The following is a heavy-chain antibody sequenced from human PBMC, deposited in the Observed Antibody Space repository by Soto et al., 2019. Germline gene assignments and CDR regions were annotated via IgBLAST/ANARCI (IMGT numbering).Heavy chain of an antibody. CDR2: IDIGGNT. D-gene: IGHD2-2*01. J-gene: IGHJ4*02. Sequence: EVQVVESGGGLVQPGGSLRLSCAASGFSVTSNYMNWVRQAPGKGLEWVSIIDIGGNTYYADSVKDRFPIYRDNSRNTLYLHMDSLRAEDTAVYYCARGRGSTGYLGREHYFDHWGQGTLVTVSP. V-gene: IGHV3-66*01. CDR3: ARGRGSTGYLGREHYFDH. CDR1: GFSVTSNY.